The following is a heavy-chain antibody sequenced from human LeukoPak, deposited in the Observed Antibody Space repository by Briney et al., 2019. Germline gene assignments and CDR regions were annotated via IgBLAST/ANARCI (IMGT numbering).Heavy chain of an antibody. CDR3: ASESNRFSSGSDY. CDR2: INHSGST. J-gene: IGHJ4*02. CDR1: GGSFSGYY. Sequence: PSETLSLTCAVYGGSFSGYYWSWIRQPPGKGLEWIGEINHSGSTNYNPSLKSRVTISVDTSKNQFSLKLSSVTAADTAVYYCASESNRFSSGSDYWGQGTLVTVSS. V-gene: IGHV4-34*01. D-gene: IGHD3-22*01.